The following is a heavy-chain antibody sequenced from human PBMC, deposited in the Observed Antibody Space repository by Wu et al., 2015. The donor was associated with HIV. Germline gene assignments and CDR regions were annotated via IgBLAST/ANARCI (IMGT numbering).Heavy chain of an antibody. CDR1: GYTFTGYY. Sequence: QVQLVQSGAEVKKPGASVKVSCKASGYTFTGYYMHWVRQAPGQGLEWMGWINPNSGGTNYAQKFQGRVTMTRDTSISTAYMELSRLRSDDTAVYYCTRVVGYYYGSGSYYLRGAFDIWAKGQWSPSLQ. CDR2: INPNSGGT. D-gene: IGHD3-10*01. CDR3: TRVVGYYYGSGSYYLRGAFDI. V-gene: IGHV1-2*02. J-gene: IGHJ3*02.